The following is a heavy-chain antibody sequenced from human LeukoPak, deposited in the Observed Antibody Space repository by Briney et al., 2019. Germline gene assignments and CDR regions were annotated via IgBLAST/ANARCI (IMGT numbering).Heavy chain of an antibody. D-gene: IGHD2-15*01. CDR1: GFTFSSYA. CDR3: TKGGDIVVVVAATPTPFDY. Sequence: GGSLGLSCAASGFTFSSYAMSWVRQAPGKGLEWVSAISGSGGSTYYADSVKGRFTISRDNSKNTLYLQMNSLRAEDTAVYYCTKGGDIVVVVAATPTPFDYWGQGTLVTVSS. J-gene: IGHJ4*02. CDR2: ISGSGGST. V-gene: IGHV3-23*01.